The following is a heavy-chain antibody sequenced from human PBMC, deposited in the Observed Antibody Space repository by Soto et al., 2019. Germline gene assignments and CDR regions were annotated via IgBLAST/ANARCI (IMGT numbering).Heavy chain of an antibody. V-gene: IGHV3-30*18. D-gene: IGHD3-3*01. J-gene: IGHJ3*02. CDR3: AKDRALLRFLEWLLDDAFDI. CDR1: GFTFSSYG. CDR2: ISYDGSNK. Sequence: QVPLVESGGGVVQPGRSLRLSCAASGFTFSSYGMHWVRQAPGKGLEWVAVISYDGSNKYYADSVKGRFTISRDNSKNTLYLQMNSLRAEDTAVYYCAKDRALLRFLEWLLDDAFDIWGQGTMVTVSS.